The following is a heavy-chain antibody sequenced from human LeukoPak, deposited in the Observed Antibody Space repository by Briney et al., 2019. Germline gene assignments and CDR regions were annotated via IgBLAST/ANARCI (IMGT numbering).Heavy chain of an antibody. V-gene: IGHV4-30-4*01. Sequence: SETLSLTCTVSGGSVSSADYYWSWIRQPPGKGLEWIGYIYFTGSIYHNPSLRGRITISLDTSKNQFSLKLNSVTAADTAVYYCAVSTVGAPVPQPFDIWGQGTWVTVSS. CDR2: IYFTGSI. D-gene: IGHD1-26*01. J-gene: IGHJ3*02. CDR3: AVSTVGAPVPQPFDI. CDR1: GGSVSSADYY.